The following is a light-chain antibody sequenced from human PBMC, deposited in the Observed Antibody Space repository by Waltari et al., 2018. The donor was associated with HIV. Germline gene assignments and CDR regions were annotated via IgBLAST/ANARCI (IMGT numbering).Light chain of an antibody. CDR2: DAS. Sequence: EIVLTQSPGTLSLSPGDRATLSCRASQSVDRRLLAWYQQTPGQPPRLLIYDASNRAPGIPDRFGGSGSGADFTLTISRLEPEEFALYYCHQYGSFPLTFGGGTKVEI. V-gene: IGKV3-20*01. CDR3: HQYGSFPLT. CDR1: QSVDRRL. J-gene: IGKJ4*01.